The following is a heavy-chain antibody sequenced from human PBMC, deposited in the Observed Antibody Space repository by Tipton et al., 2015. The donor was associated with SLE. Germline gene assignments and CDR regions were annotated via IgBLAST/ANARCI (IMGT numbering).Heavy chain of an antibody. CDR2: VYSSGSS. J-gene: IGHJ2*01. CDR1: GGSINSYY. Sequence: TLSLTCTVSGGSINSYYWSWIRQPPGKGLEWVGYVYSSGSSDYNPSLSSRVTISLDTSKKQFSLRLKSATAADTAVYYCARGGTDYDVWLGCPYFDLWGRGTLVTVSS. D-gene: IGHD3-3*01. CDR3: ARGGTDYDVWLGCPYFDL. V-gene: IGHV4-59*01.